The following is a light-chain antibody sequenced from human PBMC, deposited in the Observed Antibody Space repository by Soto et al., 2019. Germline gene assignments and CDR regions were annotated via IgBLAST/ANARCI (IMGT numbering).Light chain of an antibody. J-gene: IGLJ1*01. CDR2: EVN. CDR3: SAYAGSNNFV. CDR1: SSDVGAYTS. V-gene: IGLV2-14*01. Sequence: QSVLTQPASVSGSPGQSITISCTGTSSDVGAYTSVSWYQHHPGKAPKVIIYEVNKRPSGISNRFSGSKSVNTASLTISGLQPDDEADYYCSAYAGSNNFVFGSGTKVTV.